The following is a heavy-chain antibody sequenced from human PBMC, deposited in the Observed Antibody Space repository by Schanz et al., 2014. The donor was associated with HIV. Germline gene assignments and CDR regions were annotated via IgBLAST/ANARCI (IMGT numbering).Heavy chain of an antibody. V-gene: IGHV3-NL1*01. J-gene: IGHJ4*02. CDR1: GFTFNSYG. D-gene: IGHD4-17*01. CDR2: INSNEGTT. CDR3: ARQGLRFSFWLDY. Sequence: QVQLVESGGGVVQPGRSLRLSCAASGFTFNSYGMHWVRQAPGKGLEWVSRINSNEGTTDYADSVKGRFTISRDNSKNTLYLQMNNLRAEDTAVYGCARQGLRFSFWLDYWGQCTPVTVS.